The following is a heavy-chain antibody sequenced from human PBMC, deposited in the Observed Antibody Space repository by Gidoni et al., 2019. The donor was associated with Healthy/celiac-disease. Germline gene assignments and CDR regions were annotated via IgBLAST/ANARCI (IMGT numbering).Heavy chain of an antibody. Sequence: EVQLVESGGGLVKPGGSLRLSCAASGFPFSSYSMNWVLQAPGKGLEWVSSISSSSSYIYYADSVKGRFTISRDNAKNSLYLQMNSLRAEDTAVYYCARQLERRWYAFDIWGQGTMVTVSS. D-gene: IGHD1-1*01. CDR2: ISSSSSYI. CDR1: GFPFSSYS. J-gene: IGHJ3*02. V-gene: IGHV3-21*01. CDR3: ARQLERRWYAFDI.